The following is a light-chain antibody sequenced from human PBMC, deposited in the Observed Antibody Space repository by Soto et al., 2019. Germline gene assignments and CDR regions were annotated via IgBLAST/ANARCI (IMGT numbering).Light chain of an antibody. CDR2: EVR. CDR3: ASYMSNTHVV. J-gene: IGLJ2*01. V-gene: IGLV2-14*01. Sequence: QSVLTQPASVSGSPGQSITISCSGTSNDVGGYDSVSWYQQNPGKAPKLIIFEVRYRPSGVSSRFSGSKSGNTASLTISGLQAEDEADYYCASYMSNTHVVFGGGTKLTV. CDR1: SNDVGGYDS.